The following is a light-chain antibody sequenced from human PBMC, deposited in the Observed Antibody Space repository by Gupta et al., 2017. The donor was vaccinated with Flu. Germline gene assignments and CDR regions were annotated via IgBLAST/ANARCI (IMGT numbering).Light chain of an antibody. CDR2: GAS. CDR3: QQYGTSLIT. J-gene: IGKJ4*01. CDR1: QSVSSSY. Sequence: EIVLTQSPGTLSLSPGERATRSCRASQSVSSSYLAWYQHKPGQAPRLLIYGASSRATGIPDRFSGSGSGTDFTLTISRLEPEDFAVYYCQQYGTSLITFGGGTKVELK. V-gene: IGKV3-20*01.